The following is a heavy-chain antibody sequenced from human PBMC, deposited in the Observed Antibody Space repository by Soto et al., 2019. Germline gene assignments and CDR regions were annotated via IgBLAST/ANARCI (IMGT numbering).Heavy chain of an antibody. V-gene: IGHV3-30*18. CDR2: ISYDGSNK. J-gene: IGHJ4*02. Sequence: GGSLRLSCAASGFTFSSYGMHWVRQAPGKGLEWVAVISYDGSNKYYADSVKGRFTISRDNSKNTLYLQMNSLRAEDTAVYYCAKGYYDFWSGYFDYWGQGTLATVSS. CDR1: GFTFSSYG. D-gene: IGHD3-3*01. CDR3: AKGYYDFWSGYFDY.